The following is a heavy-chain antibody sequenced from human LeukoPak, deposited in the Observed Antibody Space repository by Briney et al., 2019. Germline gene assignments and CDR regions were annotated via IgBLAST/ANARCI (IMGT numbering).Heavy chain of an antibody. CDR1: GFTFSCSA. J-gene: IGHJ6*02. CDR2: IRSKANSYAT. CDR3: TFSIDYYYYGMDV. V-gene: IGHV3-73*01. Sequence: GSLSLSCAASGFTFSCSAMHWVRQASGKGLEWVGRIRSKANSYATAYAASVKGRFTISRDDSKNTAYLQMNSLKTEDTAVYYCTFSIDYYYYGMDVWGQGTTVTVSS.